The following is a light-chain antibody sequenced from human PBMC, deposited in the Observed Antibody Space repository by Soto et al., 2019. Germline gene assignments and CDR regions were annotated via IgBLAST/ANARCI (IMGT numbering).Light chain of an antibody. Sequence: QSALTQPRSVSGSPGQSVTISCTGTSSDVGGYNYVSWYQHHPGKAPKLMIHDVSKRPSGVPDRFSGSKSGNTASLTISGLQAEDEADYYCCSYAGPYTLWVLGGGTKVTVL. CDR3: CSYAGPYTLWV. CDR2: DVS. CDR1: SSDVGGYNY. J-gene: IGLJ3*02. V-gene: IGLV2-11*01.